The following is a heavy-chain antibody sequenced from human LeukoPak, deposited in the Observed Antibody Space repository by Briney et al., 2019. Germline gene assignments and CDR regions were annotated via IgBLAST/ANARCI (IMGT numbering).Heavy chain of an antibody. D-gene: IGHD3-22*01. CDR2: IYYSGST. CDR3: ARRRGSSGYYPFDY. V-gene: IGHV4-39*01. Sequence: PSETLSLTCTVSGGSISSSSYYWGWLRQPPGKGLEWIGSIYYSGSTYYNPSLKSRVTISVDTSKNQFSLKLSSVTAADTAVYYCARRRGSSGYYPFDYWGQGTLVTVSS. J-gene: IGHJ4*02. CDR1: GGSISSSSYY.